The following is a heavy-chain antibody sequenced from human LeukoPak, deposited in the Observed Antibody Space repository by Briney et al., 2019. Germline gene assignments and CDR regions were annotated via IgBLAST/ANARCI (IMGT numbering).Heavy chain of an antibody. CDR1: GFTFSDYG. J-gene: IGHJ4*02. CDR3: VRDQAYY. D-gene: IGHD2-2*01. V-gene: IGHV3-30*02. Sequence: GGSLRLSCAASGFTFSDYGMHWVRQAPGKGLEWVAFIRYDGSSEYYTDSVKGRFTISRDNSKNTLYLQMNSLRVEDTAVYYCVRDQAYYWGQGTLVTVSS. CDR2: IRYDGSSE.